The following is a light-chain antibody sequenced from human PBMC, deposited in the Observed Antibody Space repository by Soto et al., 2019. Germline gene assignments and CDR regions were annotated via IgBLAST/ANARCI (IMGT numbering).Light chain of an antibody. CDR1: QSVSSN. V-gene: IGKV3-15*01. CDR2: GAS. CDR3: QQYDNWPPYT. Sequence: EIVMTQSPATLSVSPGERATLSCRASQSVSSNLAWYQQKPGQAPRLLIYGASTRSTGIPARFSGRGSGTEFTRTISSLQSEDCAVYYCQQYDNWPPYTFGQGTELEIK. J-gene: IGKJ2*01.